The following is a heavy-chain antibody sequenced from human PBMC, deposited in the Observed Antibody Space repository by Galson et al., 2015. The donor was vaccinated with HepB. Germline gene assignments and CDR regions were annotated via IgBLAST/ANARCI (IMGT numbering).Heavy chain of an antibody. Sequence: LTCTVSGGSISSSSYYWGWIRQPPGKGLEWIGSIYYSGSTYYNPSLKSRVTISVDTSKNQFSLKLSSVTAADTAVYYCARAMYYYDSSYLFDYWGQGTLVTVSS. J-gene: IGHJ4*02. CDR2: IYYSGST. CDR3: ARAMYYYDSSYLFDY. D-gene: IGHD3-22*01. V-gene: IGHV4-39*07. CDR1: GGSISSSSYY.